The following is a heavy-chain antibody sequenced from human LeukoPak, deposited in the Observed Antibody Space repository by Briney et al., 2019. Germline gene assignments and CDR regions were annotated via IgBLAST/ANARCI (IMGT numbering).Heavy chain of an antibody. J-gene: IGHJ4*02. V-gene: IGHV4-39*07. D-gene: IGHD3-3*01. Sequence: SETLSLTCTVSGGSISSSSYYWGWIRQPPGKGLEWIGGIYYSGSTYYNPSLKSRVTISVDTSKNQFSLKLSSVTAADTAVYYCARNSVTIFGVVMIDYWGQGTLVTVSS. CDR2: IYYSGST. CDR1: GGSISSSSYY. CDR3: ARNSVTIFGVVMIDY.